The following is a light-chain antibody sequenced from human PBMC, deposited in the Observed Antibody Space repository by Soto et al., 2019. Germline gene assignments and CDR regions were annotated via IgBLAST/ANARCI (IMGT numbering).Light chain of an antibody. CDR3: QQYGTSPAT. V-gene: IGKV3-20*01. Sequence: EIVLTQSPGTLSLSPGERATLSCRASQSVSSNYLAWYQHKIGQAPRLLIYGAASRATGIPDRFSGSGSGTDFTLTISRLEPEDFAVYFCQQYGTSPATFGQGTKVDIK. J-gene: IGKJ1*01. CDR2: GAA. CDR1: QSVSSNY.